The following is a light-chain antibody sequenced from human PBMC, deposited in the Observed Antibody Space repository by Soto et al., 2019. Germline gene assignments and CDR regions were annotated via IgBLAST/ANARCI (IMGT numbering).Light chain of an antibody. Sequence: EIAMTQSPDTLSVSPGERATLSCLASQSVSSNLAWYQQRPGQAPRLLIYAASSRATGIPARFSGSGSGTEFTLTISSLQSEDFAVYYCQQYNNWPQTFGQGTKVDIK. CDR1: QSVSSN. J-gene: IGKJ1*01. CDR3: QQYNNWPQT. CDR2: AAS. V-gene: IGKV3D-15*01.